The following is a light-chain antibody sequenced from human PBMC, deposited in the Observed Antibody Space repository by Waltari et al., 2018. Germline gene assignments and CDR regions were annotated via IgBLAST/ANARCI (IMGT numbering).Light chain of an antibody. V-gene: IGKV3-20*01. J-gene: IGKJ1*01. CDR2: GAS. Sequence: EIVLTQSPGTLSLSQGERVTLSCRASQSIGTFLAWYQQKHGQPPRLLSYGASNRAAGIPDRVRGSGSGTDFSLTIRRLEPEDFAVYYCQHYVRLPVTFGQGTKVQIK. CDR1: QSIGTF. CDR3: QHYVRLPVT.